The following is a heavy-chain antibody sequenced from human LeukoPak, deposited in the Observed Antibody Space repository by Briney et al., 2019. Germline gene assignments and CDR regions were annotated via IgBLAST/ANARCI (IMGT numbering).Heavy chain of an antibody. V-gene: IGHV3-30*14. J-gene: IGHJ4*02. Sequence: GGSLRLSCVASRFTFSLYSMHWVRQAPGKGLEWVALILYDGSNEYYADSVKGRFTISRDDSKNTLYLQMNSLRAEDTAVYYCARDGTYYDSSGYDYWGQGTLVTVSS. CDR3: ARDGTYYDSSGYDY. CDR2: ILYDGSNE. D-gene: IGHD3-22*01. CDR1: RFTFSLYS.